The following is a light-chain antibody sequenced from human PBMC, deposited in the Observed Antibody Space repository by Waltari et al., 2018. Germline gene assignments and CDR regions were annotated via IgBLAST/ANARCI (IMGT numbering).Light chain of an antibody. J-gene: IGLJ2*01. CDR2: EVS. V-gene: IGLV2-23*01. Sequence: QSALTQPASVSGSPGQSITISCTGTSSDVGSYNLFSWYQQHPGKAPKLRIYEVSNWPRGVSNRFAGSKSGNTASLTISGLQAEDEADYYCCSYAGSSTLLFGGGTKVTVL. CDR1: SSDVGSYNL. CDR3: CSYAGSSTLL.